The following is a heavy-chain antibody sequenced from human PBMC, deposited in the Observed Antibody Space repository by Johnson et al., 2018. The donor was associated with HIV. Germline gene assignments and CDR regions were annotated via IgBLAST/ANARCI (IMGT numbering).Heavy chain of an antibody. CDR3: TTDPWWNGYHAFDI. CDR2: IKTKADGGTT. J-gene: IGHJ3*02. V-gene: IGHV3-15*01. D-gene: IGHD1-1*01. CDR1: GFTFSSYG. Sequence: VQLVESGGGVVQPGRSLRLSCAASGFTFSSYGMHWVRQAPGKGLEWVGRIKTKADGGTTDDAAPVKGRFTISRDDSKDTLYLQMNSLKTEDTAVYYCTTDPWWNGYHAFDIWGQGTMVTVSS.